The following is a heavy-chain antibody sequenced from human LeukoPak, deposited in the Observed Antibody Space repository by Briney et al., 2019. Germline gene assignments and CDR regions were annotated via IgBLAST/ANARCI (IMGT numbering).Heavy chain of an antibody. J-gene: IGHJ2*01. CDR2: IYNTGST. D-gene: IGHD6-19*01. CDR3: ARAYGSGWAYWYFDL. V-gene: IGHV4-59*01. Sequence: SETLSLTCTVSGGSISSYYWSWIRQPPGKGLEWIGYIYNTGSTHYNPSLKGRVTISVDTSRTQFSLKLNSVTAADTAVYYCARAYGSGWAYWYFDLWGRGTLVTVSS. CDR1: GGSISSYY.